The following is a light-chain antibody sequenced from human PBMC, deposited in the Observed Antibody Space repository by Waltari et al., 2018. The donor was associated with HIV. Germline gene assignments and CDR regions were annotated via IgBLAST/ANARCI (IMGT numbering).Light chain of an antibody. V-gene: IGLV1-44*01. J-gene: IGLJ2*01. CDR3: AAWDDSLNGRI. CDR2: ANN. Sequence: QSVLTQPPPASGTPGQRVTMSCSGSSSNIGSHTVQWYQHLPGTAPKLLIYANNQRPSGVPDRFSGSKSDTSASLAISGLQSDDEADYYCAAWDDSLNGRIFGGGTKLTVL. CDR1: SSNIGSHT.